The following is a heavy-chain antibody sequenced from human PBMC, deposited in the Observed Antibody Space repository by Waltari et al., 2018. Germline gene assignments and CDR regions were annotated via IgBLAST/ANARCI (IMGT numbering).Heavy chain of an antibody. CDR3: AKDRIVVVTPLSAFDI. J-gene: IGHJ3*02. CDR1: GFTFSSYS. Sequence: EVQLLESGGGLVQPGGSLRLSCAASGFTFSSYSITWVRRAPGKGMEWVSAISVSGGSTYYADSVKGRFTISRDNSKNTLYLQMNSLRAEDTAVYYCAKDRIVVVTPLSAFDIWGQGTMVTVSS. V-gene: IGHV3-23*01. D-gene: IGHD2-21*02. CDR2: ISVSGGST.